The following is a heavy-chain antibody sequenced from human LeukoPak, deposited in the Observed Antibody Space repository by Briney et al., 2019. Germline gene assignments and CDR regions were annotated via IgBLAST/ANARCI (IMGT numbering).Heavy chain of an antibody. CDR1: GFTFSSSA. V-gene: IGHV3-74*01. D-gene: IGHD3-10*01. CDR3: AKDLHYGSADY. CDR2: INPDGSNT. J-gene: IGHJ4*02. Sequence: PGGSLRLSCAASGFTFSSSAMSWVRQAPGKGLVWVSYINPDGSNTNYAGSVKGRFTISRDNAKNALYLQMNSLRAEDTAVYYCAKDLHYGSADYWGQGTLVTVSS.